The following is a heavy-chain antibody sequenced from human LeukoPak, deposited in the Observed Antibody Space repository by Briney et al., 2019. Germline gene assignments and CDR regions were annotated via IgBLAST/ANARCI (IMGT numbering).Heavy chain of an antibody. CDR2: ISGSGDNS. CDR1: GFSFINYA. D-gene: IGHD3-16*01. Sequence: GGSLRLSCAASGFSFINYAMTWVRQAPGKGLEWVSGISGSGDNSYYTDSVKGRFTISRDNSTSTLYLEMSSLRAEDTALYYCARVYTGVYVGHAFDFWGQGTLVTVSS. J-gene: IGHJ3*01. V-gene: IGHV3-23*01. CDR3: ARVYTGVYVGHAFDF.